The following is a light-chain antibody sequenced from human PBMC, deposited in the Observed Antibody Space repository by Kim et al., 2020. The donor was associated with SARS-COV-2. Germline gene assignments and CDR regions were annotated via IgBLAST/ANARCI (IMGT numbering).Light chain of an antibody. CDR1: QDINYS. CDR3: HQYDNLPLT. Sequence: DIQMTQSPSSLSASVGDRVTISCQASQDINYSLNWYQQKPGKAPKLLIYDASNLEMGVPSRFSGSRSGTDFTFTISSLQPEVFATYFCHQYDNLPLTFGGGTKVDIK. J-gene: IGKJ4*01. CDR2: DAS. V-gene: IGKV1-33*01.